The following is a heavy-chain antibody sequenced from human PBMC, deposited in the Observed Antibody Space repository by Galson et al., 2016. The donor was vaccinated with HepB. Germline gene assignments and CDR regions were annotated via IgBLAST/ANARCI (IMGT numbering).Heavy chain of an antibody. CDR2: IHYSGST. Sequence: TLSLTCAVSGGSMTNEGFSWSWIRQAPGKSLEWNGYIHYSGSTHDNESLRSRLSMSLDRPSNQFSLRLTSVTAADTAVYYCASVTVEGTTRGHWYFDLWGRGTPVVASS. V-gene: IGHV4-30-2*01. CDR3: ASVTVEGTTRGHWYFDL. D-gene: IGHD4-23*01. J-gene: IGHJ2*01. CDR1: GGSMTNEGFS.